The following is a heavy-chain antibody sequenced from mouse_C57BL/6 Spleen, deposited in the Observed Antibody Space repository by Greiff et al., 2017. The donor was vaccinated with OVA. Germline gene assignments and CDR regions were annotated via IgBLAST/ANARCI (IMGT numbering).Heavy chain of an antibody. J-gene: IGHJ4*01. CDR2: IDPSDSYT. D-gene: IGHD1-1*01. CDR1: GYTFTSYW. CDR3: ARGGYYGSSSGAMDY. Sequence: VKLQQPGAELVRPGTSVKLSCKASGYTFTSYWMHWVKQRPGQGLEWIGVIDPSDSYTNYNQKFKGKATLTVDTSSSTAYMQLSSLTSEDSAVYYCARGGYYGSSSGAMDYWGQGTSVTVSS. V-gene: IGHV1-59*01.